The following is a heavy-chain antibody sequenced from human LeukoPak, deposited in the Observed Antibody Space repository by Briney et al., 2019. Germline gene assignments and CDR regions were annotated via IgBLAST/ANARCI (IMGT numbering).Heavy chain of an antibody. CDR2: IYYSGST. D-gene: IGHD3-3*01. CDR3: ARRGPDFWSGYYYNYFDY. J-gene: IGHJ4*02. Sequence: SETLSLTCTVSGGSISSYHWSWIRQPPGKGLEWIGYIYYSGSTNYNPSLKSRVTISVDTSKNQFSLKLSSVTAADTAVYYCARRGPDFWSGYYYNYFDYWGQGTLVTVSS. CDR1: GGSISSYH. V-gene: IGHV4-59*08.